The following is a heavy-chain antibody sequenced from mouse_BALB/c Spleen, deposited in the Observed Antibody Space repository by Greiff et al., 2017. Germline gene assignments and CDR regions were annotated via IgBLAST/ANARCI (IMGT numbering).Heavy chain of an antibody. Sequence: QVQLQQPGAELVKPGTSVKLSCTASGYNFTSYWINWVKLRPGQGLEWIGDIYPGSGSTNYNEKFKSKATLTVDTSSSTAYMQLSSLASEDSALYYSARLDYHYFDYWGQGTTLTVSS. CDR2: IYPGSGST. CDR3: ARLDYHYFDY. D-gene: IGHD2-4*01. J-gene: IGHJ2*01. V-gene: IGHV1-55*01. CDR1: GYNFTSYW.